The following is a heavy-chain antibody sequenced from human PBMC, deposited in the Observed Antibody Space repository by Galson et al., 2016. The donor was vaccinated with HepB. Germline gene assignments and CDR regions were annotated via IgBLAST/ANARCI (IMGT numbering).Heavy chain of an antibody. CDR1: EFIFSRYW. CDR3: AKYSGSYKGDDY. CDR2: IKEDGSEK. D-gene: IGHD1-26*01. J-gene: IGHJ4*02. V-gene: IGHV3-7*02. Sequence: SLRLSCAASEFIFSRYWMSWVRQAPGKGLEWVADIKEDGSEKYYADSVKGRFTISRDNAKNSLYLQLNSLRAEDTAVYYCAKYSGSYKGDDYWGQGTLVTVSS.